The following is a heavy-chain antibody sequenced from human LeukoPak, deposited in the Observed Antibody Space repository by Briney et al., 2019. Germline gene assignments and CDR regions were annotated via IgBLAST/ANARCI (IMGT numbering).Heavy chain of an antibody. D-gene: IGHD3-22*01. Sequence: PGGSLRLSCAASGFTFSSYSMNWVRQAPGKGLEWVSSISSSSSYIYYADSVKGRFTISRDNAKNSLYLQMNSLRAEDTAVYYCARDLSNYDSSVIGVGYWGQGALVTASS. J-gene: IGHJ4*02. CDR1: GFTFSSYS. CDR2: ISSSSSYI. V-gene: IGHV3-21*01. CDR3: ARDLSNYDSSVIGVGY.